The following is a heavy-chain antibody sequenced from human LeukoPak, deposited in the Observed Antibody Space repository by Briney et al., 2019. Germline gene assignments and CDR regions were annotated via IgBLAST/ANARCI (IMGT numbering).Heavy chain of an antibody. J-gene: IGHJ4*02. CDR3: ARGLWTQPGLVPFNY. D-gene: IGHD5-18*01. V-gene: IGHV4-59*01. Sequence: PSETLSLTCSVSGDSIISYYWNWRRHCPAQGLELIGSIYYIGRTEYNPSLRSRVTMSLDSSKNQFSLKLTSVTPADTAVYYCARGLWTQPGLVPFNYWGQGILVTVSS. CDR1: GDSIISYY. CDR2: IYYIGRT.